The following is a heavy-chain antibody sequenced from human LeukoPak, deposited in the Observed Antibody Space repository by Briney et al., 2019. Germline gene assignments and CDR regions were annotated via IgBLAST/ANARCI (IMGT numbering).Heavy chain of an antibody. CDR2: INHSGST. J-gene: IGHJ4*02. CDR3: AGINYIVVVPAAKGFAPRDY. D-gene: IGHD2-2*01. Sequence: SETLSLTCAVYGGSFSGYYWSWIRQPPGKGLEWIGEINHSGSTNYNPSLKSRVTISVDTSKNQFSLKLSSVTAADTAVYYCAGINYIVVVPAAKGFAPRDYWGQGTLVTVSS. CDR1: GGSFSGYY. V-gene: IGHV4-34*01.